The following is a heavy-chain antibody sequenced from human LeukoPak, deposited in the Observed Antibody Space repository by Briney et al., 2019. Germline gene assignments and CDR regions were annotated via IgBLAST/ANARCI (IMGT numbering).Heavy chain of an antibody. CDR2: ISSSGSST. V-gene: IGHV3-64*01. CDR1: GFTFRTFA. J-gene: IGHJ4*02. D-gene: IGHD6-19*01. Sequence: GGSLRLSCAASGFTFRTFAMHWVRQAPGKGLEYVSGISSSGSSTYYGNSVKGRFTISRDNSKNTLYLQMGSLRAEDMAVYYCASGGYNSGWSTFDYWGQGTLVTVSS. CDR3: ASGGYNSGWSTFDY.